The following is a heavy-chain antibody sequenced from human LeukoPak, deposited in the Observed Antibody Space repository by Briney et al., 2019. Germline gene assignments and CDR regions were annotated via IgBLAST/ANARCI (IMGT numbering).Heavy chain of an antibody. CDR2: IYPGDSDT. CDR3: ARRLSLRYCSSTSCYKSYTWSDP. CDR1: GYSFTSYW. J-gene: IGHJ5*02. D-gene: IGHD2-2*02. Sequence: GEALKISCKGSGYSFTSYWIGGGRQMPGKGVGWMGIIYPGDSDTRYSPSLQGQVTISADKSNSTAYLQWSRLKASNTAMYYRARRLSLRYCSSTSCYKSYTWSDPWGQGTLVTVSS. V-gene: IGHV5-51*01.